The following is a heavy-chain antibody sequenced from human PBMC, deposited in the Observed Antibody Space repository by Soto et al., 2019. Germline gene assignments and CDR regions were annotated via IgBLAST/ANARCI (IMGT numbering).Heavy chain of an antibody. CDR3: ARGGGYDPFDY. CDR2: ISHLENT. D-gene: IGHD5-12*01. Sequence: QLQLHQSGSGLVKASQTLSLTCTFSGASISYGGYSWSWIRQPAGKGLEWIGYISHLENTFYNPSFQSRLTLSIDRSKNQFSIKLASMTAADTAVYYCARGGGYDPFDYWGQGTLVTVAS. CDR1: GASISYGGYS. J-gene: IGHJ4*02. V-gene: IGHV4-30-2*01.